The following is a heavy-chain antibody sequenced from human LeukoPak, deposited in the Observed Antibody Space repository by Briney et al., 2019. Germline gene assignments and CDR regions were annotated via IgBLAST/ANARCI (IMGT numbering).Heavy chain of an antibody. CDR1: GGSISSYY. CDR2: IYYSGST. CDR3: ARVQESQIDYYFDY. J-gene: IGHJ4*02. Sequence: SETLSLACTVSGGSISSYYWSWIRQPPGKGLEWIGYIYYSGSTNYNPSLKSRVTISVDTSKNQFSLKLSSVTAADTAVYYCARVQESQIDYYFDYWGQGTLVTVSS. V-gene: IGHV4-59*01. D-gene: IGHD3-9*01.